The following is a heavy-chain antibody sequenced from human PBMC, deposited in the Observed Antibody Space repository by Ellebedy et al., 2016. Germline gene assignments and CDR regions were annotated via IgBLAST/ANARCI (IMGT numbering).Heavy chain of an antibody. Sequence: GESLKISCAASGFTFRNYWMTWVRQAPGRGLEWVANIKQDGSEKYYVDSVKGRFTISRDNAKNSLYLQMNSLRAEDTAVYYCARLGITMVPSPYYYYGMDVWGQGTTVTVSS. V-gene: IGHV3-7*01. J-gene: IGHJ6*02. CDR2: IKQDGSEK. D-gene: IGHD3-10*01. CDR1: GFTFRNYW. CDR3: ARLGITMVPSPYYYYGMDV.